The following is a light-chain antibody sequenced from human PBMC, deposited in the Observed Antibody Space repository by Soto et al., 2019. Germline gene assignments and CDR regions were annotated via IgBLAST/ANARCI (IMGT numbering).Light chain of an antibody. Sequence: EIVLTQSPGTLSLSPGERATLSCRASQSVSSSYLAWYQQKPGQAPRLLIYVASSRATGIPDRFSGSGSGTDFTLTSSRLEPEDFAVYYCQQYGSSPTFGQGTKVVIK. CDR3: QQYGSSPT. V-gene: IGKV3-20*01. CDR2: VAS. J-gene: IGKJ1*01. CDR1: QSVSSSY.